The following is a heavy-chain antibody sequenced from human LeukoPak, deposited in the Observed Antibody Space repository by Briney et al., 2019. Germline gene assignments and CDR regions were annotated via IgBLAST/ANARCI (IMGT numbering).Heavy chain of an antibody. Sequence: ASVKVSCKASGYRFISYYMHWVRQAPGQGLEWMGIINPSGGSTSYAQKFQDRVTMTRDTSTSTVYMELSSLRSEDTAVYYCAREGLDTSDYYGSRLDYWGPGTLVTVSS. J-gene: IGHJ4*02. CDR3: AREGLDTSDYYGSRLDY. CDR2: INPSGGST. CDR1: GYRFISYY. D-gene: IGHD3-22*01. V-gene: IGHV1-46*01.